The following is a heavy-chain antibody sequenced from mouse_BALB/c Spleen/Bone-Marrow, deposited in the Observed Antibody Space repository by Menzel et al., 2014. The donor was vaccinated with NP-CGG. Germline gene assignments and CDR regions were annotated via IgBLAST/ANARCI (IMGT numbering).Heavy chain of an antibody. V-gene: IGHV1-7*01. J-gene: IGHJ3*01. D-gene: IGHD4-1*01. CDR3: ARDWDY. CDR2: INPSTAYT. Sequence: VQLVESGTELAKPGASVKMSCKASGYIFXTNWMHWVKQRPGQGLEWIGYINPSTAYTDYNQKFKDKATLTADKSSSTAYMQLNSLTSDDSAVYYCARDWDYWGQGTLVTVSA. CDR1: GYIFXTNW.